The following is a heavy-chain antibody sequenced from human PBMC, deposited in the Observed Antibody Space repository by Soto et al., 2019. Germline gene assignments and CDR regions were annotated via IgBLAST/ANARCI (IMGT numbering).Heavy chain of an antibody. V-gene: IGHV3-23*01. CDR1: GFTFTSYG. CDR2: ISDGGETT. CDR3: AKRSTSGSYYTTWFDP. Sequence: EMQLLESGGGLVQPGGSLRLSCAASGFTFTSYGMSWFRQAPGKGLEWVSVISDGGETTHYGDSVKGRFSISRDDSKNTVYLQMNSLRADDTAIYYCAKRSTSGSYYTTWFDPWGQGTLVTVSS. D-gene: IGHD3-10*01. J-gene: IGHJ5*02.